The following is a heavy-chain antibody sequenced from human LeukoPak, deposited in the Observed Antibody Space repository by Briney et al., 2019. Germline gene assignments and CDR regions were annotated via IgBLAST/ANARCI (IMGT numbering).Heavy chain of an antibody. Sequence: GGSLRLSCAASGFTFSSYWMSWVRQAPGKGLEWVANIKQDGSEKYYVDSVKGRFTISRDNAKNSLYLQMNSLRAEDTAVYYCARDRVYSGYDPNGLFDYWGQGTLVTVSS. J-gene: IGHJ4*02. D-gene: IGHD5-12*01. CDR2: IKQDGSEK. V-gene: IGHV3-7*01. CDR3: ARDRVYSGYDPNGLFDY. CDR1: GFTFSSYW.